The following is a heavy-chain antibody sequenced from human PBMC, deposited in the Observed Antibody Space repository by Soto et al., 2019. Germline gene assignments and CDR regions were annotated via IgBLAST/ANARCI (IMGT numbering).Heavy chain of an antibody. D-gene: IGHD4-17*01. V-gene: IGHV4-39*01. Sequence: SETLSLTCTVSGGSVTNSSYYWVWIRQSPGKGLEWIGSVYYRGRSYSKSSVKSRVTISVDTSKNRFSLSLNSVTASDTAVYFCVSQRTTVPTQAYFDYWGPGALVTVS. CDR1: GGSVTNSSYY. CDR2: VYYRGRS. CDR3: VSQRTTVPTQAYFDY. J-gene: IGHJ4*02.